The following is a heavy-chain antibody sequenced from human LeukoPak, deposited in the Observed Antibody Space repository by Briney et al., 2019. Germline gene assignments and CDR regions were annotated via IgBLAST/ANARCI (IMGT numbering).Heavy chain of an antibody. CDR2: IIGPGGDT. D-gene: IGHD1-1*01. CDR1: GFSFNSYA. V-gene: IGHV3-23*01. CDR3: AKAAAERCASIKCYPFDS. Sequence: GGSLRLSCTASGFSFNSYAMNWVRQAPGKGPEWVASIIGPGGDTYHAGSVRGRFTISRDNSKNTLYLQMSHLRVEDTALYYCAKAAAERCASIKCYPFDSWGQGTLVAVSS. J-gene: IGHJ4*02.